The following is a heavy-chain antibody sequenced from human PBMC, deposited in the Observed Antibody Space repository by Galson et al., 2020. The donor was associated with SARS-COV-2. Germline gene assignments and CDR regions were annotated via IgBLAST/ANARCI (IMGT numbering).Heavy chain of an antibody. CDR2: ISSSSSYI. V-gene: IGHV3-21*01. CDR3: ARSVCGGGSCYWYFDL. J-gene: IGHJ2*01. Sequence: GESLKISCAASGFTFSSYSMNWVRQAQGKGLEWVSSISSSSSYIYYADSVKGRFTISRDNAKNSLYLQMNSLRAEDTAVYYCARSVCGGGSCYWYFDLWGRGTLVTVSS. CDR1: GFTFSSYS. D-gene: IGHD2-15*01.